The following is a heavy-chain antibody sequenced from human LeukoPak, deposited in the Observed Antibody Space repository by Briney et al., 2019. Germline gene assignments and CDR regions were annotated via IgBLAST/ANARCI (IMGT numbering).Heavy chain of an antibody. CDR1: GYSFSSYW. Sequence: GESLKISCKGSGYSFSSYWIGWVRQMPGKGLEWMGIIYPGDSDTRYNPSFQGQVTISADNSISTAYLQWSSLKASDTAMYYCARPRRYGSGNDAFDIWGQGTMVTVSS. CDR3: ARPRRYGSGNDAFDI. J-gene: IGHJ3*02. CDR2: IYPGDSDT. V-gene: IGHV5-51*01. D-gene: IGHD3-10*01.